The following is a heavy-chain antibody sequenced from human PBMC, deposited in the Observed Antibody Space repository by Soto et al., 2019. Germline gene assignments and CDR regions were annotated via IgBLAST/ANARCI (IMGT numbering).Heavy chain of an antibody. V-gene: IGHV5-51*01. D-gene: IGHD1-26*01. CDR1: GYSFSTYW. CDR2: IYPGDSDT. CDR3: ARDSGSYFPYDAFDI. J-gene: IGHJ3*02. Sequence: GESLKISCKGSGYSFSTYWIGWVRQMPGKGLEWMGIIYPGDSDTRYSPSFQGQVTISADKSISTAYLRWSSLKASDTAMYYCARDSGSYFPYDAFDIWGQGTMVTVSS.